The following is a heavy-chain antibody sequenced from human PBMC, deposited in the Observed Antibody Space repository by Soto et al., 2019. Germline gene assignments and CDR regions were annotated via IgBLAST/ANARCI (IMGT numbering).Heavy chain of an antibody. Sequence: QVQLQESGPGLVKPSETLSLTCTVSRGSISSYYWSWIRQPPGKGLEWIGNIHYSGTTDYNPSLRSRVTSSLDTSNNQVPLQLKSVTAADTAVYYCAKDKGWLDPWGQGTLVTVSS. CDR3: AKDKGWLDP. CDR2: IHYSGTT. J-gene: IGHJ5*02. CDR1: RGSISSYY. V-gene: IGHV4-59*01.